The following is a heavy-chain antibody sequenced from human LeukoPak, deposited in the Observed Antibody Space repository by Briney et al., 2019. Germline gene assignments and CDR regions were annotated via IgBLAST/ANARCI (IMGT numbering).Heavy chain of an antibody. CDR3: ARVPAAGQEALDY. CDR2: IYSSGST. D-gene: IGHD2-2*01. CDR1: GGSISGYY. V-gene: IGHV4-59*01. Sequence: SETLSLTCTVSGGSISGYYWSWIRQTPGKGLEWIGYIYSSGSTNYNPSLKSRVTMAVDTSKNQFSLKLRSVTAEDTAVYYCARVPAAGQEALDYWGQGTLVTVSS. J-gene: IGHJ4*02.